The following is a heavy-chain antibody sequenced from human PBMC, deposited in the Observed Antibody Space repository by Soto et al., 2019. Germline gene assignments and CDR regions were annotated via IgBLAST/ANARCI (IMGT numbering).Heavy chain of an antibody. CDR3: ARGVQH. Sequence: QVQLQESGPGLVKPSQTLSLTCTVSGGSISSGGYHWSWIRQHPGKGLEWIGYIYYSGSTNYNPSPKSRVTMPVDTPKNQFSLKLSSVTAAGTAVYYCARGVQHWGQGTLVTVSS. CDR1: GGSISSGGYH. V-gene: IGHV4-31*03. J-gene: IGHJ1*01. CDR2: IYYSGST.